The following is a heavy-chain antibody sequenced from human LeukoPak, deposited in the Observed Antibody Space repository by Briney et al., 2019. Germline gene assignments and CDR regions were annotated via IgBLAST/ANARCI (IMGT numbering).Heavy chain of an antibody. J-gene: IGHJ6*03. CDR2: INPNSGGT. CDR3: ARDRSYSGSYGRRYYYYYMDV. CDR1: GYTFTGYY. D-gene: IGHD1-26*01. Sequence: ASVKVSCKASGYTFTGYYMHWVRQAPGQGLEWMGWINPNSGGTNYAQKFQGRVTMTRDTSISTAYMELSRLRSDDTAVYYCARDRSYSGSYGRRYYYYYMDVWGKGTTVTVSS. V-gene: IGHV1-2*02.